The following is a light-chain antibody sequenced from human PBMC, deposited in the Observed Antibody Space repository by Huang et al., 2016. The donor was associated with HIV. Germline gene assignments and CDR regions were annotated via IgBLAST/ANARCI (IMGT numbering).Light chain of an antibody. CDR3: QQVNTYPFT. CDR2: ATS. Sequence: IQLTQSPSSLSVFVGDRVTITCRASQDITNYLAWYQHKPGEAPKLLSYATSTLQNGVPARFSGSGSGTNFTLSIASLQPEDSATYYCQQVNTYPFTFGGGSKVEVK. CDR1: QDITNY. J-gene: IGKJ4*01. V-gene: IGKV1-9*01.